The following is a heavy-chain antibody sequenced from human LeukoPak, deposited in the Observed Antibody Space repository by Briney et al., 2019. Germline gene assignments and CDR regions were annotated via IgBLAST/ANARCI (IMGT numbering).Heavy chain of an antibody. CDR3: ASDIGASGGYFDY. CDR1: GDSVSGNRAA. D-gene: IGHD6-13*01. Sequence: SQTLSLTCAISGDSVSGNRAAWTWIRQSPSRGLEWLGRIYYRSAWFQDYAVSVKGRVTINADTSKNHFSLQLNSVTPDDTAVYYCASDIGASGGYFDYWGQGTLVIVSS. CDR2: IYYRSAWFQ. J-gene: IGHJ4*02. V-gene: IGHV6-1*01.